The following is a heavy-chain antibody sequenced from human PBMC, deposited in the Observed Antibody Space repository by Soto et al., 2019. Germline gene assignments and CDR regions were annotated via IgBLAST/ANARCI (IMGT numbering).Heavy chain of an antibody. CDR3: ARDVVSGSYIDGIDY. Sequence: PGGSLRLSCAASGFTFSSYGMHWVRQAPGKGLEWVAVIWYDGSNKYYADSVKGRFTISRDNSKNTLYLQMNSLRAEDTAVYYCARDVVSGSYIDGIDYWGQGTLVTVSS. V-gene: IGHV3-33*01. D-gene: IGHD1-26*01. CDR2: IWYDGSNK. J-gene: IGHJ4*02. CDR1: GFTFSSYG.